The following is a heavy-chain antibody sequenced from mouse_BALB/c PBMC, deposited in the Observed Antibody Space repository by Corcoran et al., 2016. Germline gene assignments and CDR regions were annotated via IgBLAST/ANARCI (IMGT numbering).Heavy chain of an antibody. CDR1: GFNIQDTY. J-gene: IGHJ1*01. D-gene: IGHD4-1*01. V-gene: IGHV14-3*02. Sequence: EVQLQKSGAELVKPGASVKLSCTASGFNIQDTYMHWVKQRPEQGLEWIGRIDPANGNTKYDPKFQGKATITADTSSNTAYLQLSSLTSEDTAVYYCARWDGYFDVWGAGTTVTVSS. CDR2: IDPANGNT. CDR3: ARWDGYFDV.